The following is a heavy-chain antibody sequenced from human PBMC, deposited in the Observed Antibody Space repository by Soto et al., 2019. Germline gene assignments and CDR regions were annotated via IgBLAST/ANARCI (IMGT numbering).Heavy chain of an antibody. D-gene: IGHD3-3*01. CDR1: GFSLTTSGVG. V-gene: IGHV2-5*02. CDR3: AHRVLRTVFGLVTTTAIYFDF. CDR2: IYWDDDK. J-gene: IGHJ4*02. Sequence: QITLKESGPTVVNPTETLTLTCTFSGFSLTTSGVGVGWVRQSPGKAPEWLALIYWDDDKRYSTSLNSRLIITKDTAKNQVVLTMANVDPADRATYYCAHRVLRTVFGLVTTTAIYFDFWGPGTPVVVSS.